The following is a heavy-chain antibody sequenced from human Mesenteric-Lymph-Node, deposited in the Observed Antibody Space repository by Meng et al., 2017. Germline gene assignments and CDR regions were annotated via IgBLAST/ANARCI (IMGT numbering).Heavy chain of an antibody. CDR1: GFTVSSSY. J-gene: IGHJ4*02. V-gene: IGHV3-53*02. Sequence: EVQLVETGGGLIQPGGSLRLSCAASGFTVSSSYMSWVRQAPGKGLEWVSIIYSGYSTYYADSVKGRFTISRDNSKNTLFLQMNSLRAEDTAVYYCAKAFWKHPPDYWGQGTLVTVSS. CDR2: IYSGYST. CDR3: AKAFWKHPPDY. D-gene: IGHD1-1*01.